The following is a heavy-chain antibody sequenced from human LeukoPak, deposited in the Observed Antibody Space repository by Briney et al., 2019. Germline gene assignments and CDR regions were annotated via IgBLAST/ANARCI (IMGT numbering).Heavy chain of an antibody. Sequence: ASVKVSCKASGYTFTGYYMHWVRQAPGQGLEWMGRINPNSGGTNYAQTFQGRVTMTRDTSISTAYVELSRLRSDDTAVYYCARVEWELPDYWGQGTLVTVSS. J-gene: IGHJ4*02. D-gene: IGHD1-26*01. CDR3: ARVEWELPDY. V-gene: IGHV1-2*06. CDR1: GYTFTGYY. CDR2: INPNSGGT.